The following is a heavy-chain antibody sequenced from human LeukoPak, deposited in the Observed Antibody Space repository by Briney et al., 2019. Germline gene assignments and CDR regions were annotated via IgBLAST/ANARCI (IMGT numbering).Heavy chain of an antibody. CDR1: GFTFSSYS. V-gene: IGHV3-21*01. CDR3: ARDGAGWSRDY. CDR2: ISSSSSYI. D-gene: IGHD6-19*01. J-gene: IGHJ4*02. Sequence: PGGSLRLSCAASGFTFSSYSMNWVRQAPGKGLEWVSLISSSSSYIYYADSVKGRFTFSRDNAKNLLYLQMNSLRAEDTAGYHCARDGAGWSRDYWGQGTLVTVSS.